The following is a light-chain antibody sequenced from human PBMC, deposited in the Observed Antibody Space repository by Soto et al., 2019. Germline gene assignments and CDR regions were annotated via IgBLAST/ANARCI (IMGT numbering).Light chain of an antibody. J-gene: IGKJ1*01. CDR3: QKTYNIPWT. CDR1: QSISRY. Sequence: DLQMTQSPSSLSASVGDRVTITCRASQSISRYLNWYQQEPGKAPKLLIYGASSLQGGVPSRFSGSGSGTDFTLTISSLQPEDFATYYCQKTYNIPWTFGQGTKVEIK. V-gene: IGKV1-39*01. CDR2: GAS.